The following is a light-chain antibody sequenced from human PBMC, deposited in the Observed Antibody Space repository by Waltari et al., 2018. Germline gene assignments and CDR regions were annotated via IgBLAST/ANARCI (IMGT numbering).Light chain of an antibody. Sequence: SYVLTQPPSESVAPGKTARITCGGNNIGSKSVHWYQQKSGQAPVLVIYYDSDRPSGIPWRFSGSNSGNTATLTISRVEAGDEADYHCQVWDSSSDHRVFGGGTKLTVL. CDR3: QVWDSSSDHRV. V-gene: IGLV3-21*01. CDR2: YDS. CDR1: NIGSKS. J-gene: IGLJ3*02.